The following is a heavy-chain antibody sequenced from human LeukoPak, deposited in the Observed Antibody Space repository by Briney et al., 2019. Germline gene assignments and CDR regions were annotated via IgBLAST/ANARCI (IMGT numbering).Heavy chain of an antibody. J-gene: IGHJ4*02. CDR3: ARQDYDSSGYYSLNYFDY. Sequence: SETLSLTCTVSGGSISSSSYYWGWIRQPPGKGLVWIGSIYYSGSTYYNPSLKSRVTISVDTSKNQFSLQLSSVTAADTAVYYCARQDYDSSGYYSLNYFDYWGQGTLVTVSS. V-gene: IGHV4-39*01. CDR2: IYYSGST. CDR1: GGSISSSSYY. D-gene: IGHD3-22*01.